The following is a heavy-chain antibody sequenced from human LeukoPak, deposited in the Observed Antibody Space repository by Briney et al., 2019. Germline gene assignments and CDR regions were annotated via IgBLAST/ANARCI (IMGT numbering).Heavy chain of an antibody. Sequence: GGSLRLSCAASGFTFSSYSMNWVRQAPGKGLEWVSSISSSSSYIYYADSVKGRFTISRDNAKNSLYLQMNSLRAEDTAVYYCARVLMGLTSDWNVGGLDYWGQGTLVTVSS. D-gene: IGHD1-1*01. V-gene: IGHV3-21*01. CDR1: GFTFSSYS. CDR3: ARVLMGLTSDWNVGGLDY. CDR2: ISSSSSYI. J-gene: IGHJ4*02.